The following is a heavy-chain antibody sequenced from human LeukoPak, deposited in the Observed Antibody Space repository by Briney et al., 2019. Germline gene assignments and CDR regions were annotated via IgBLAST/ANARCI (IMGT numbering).Heavy chain of an antibody. V-gene: IGHV4-39*07. D-gene: IGHD3-22*01. CDR1: GDSISSSSYY. CDR2: IYYSGGT. CDR3: ARVRDYYDSSDYNLIFFDY. Sequence: SETLSLTCTVSGDSISSSSYYWGWIRQPPGKGLEWIGNIYYSGGTYYNPSLKSRVTISVDTSKNQFSLKLNSVTAADTAVYYCARVRDYYDSSDYNLIFFDYWGQGTLVTVSS. J-gene: IGHJ4*02.